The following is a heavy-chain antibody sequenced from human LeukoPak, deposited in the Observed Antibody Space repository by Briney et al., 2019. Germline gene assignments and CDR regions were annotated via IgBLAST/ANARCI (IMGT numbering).Heavy chain of an antibody. CDR2: IIPIFGTA. J-gene: IGHJ4*02. CDR1: GGTFSSYA. V-gene: IGHV1-69*06. D-gene: IGHD3-10*01. Sequence: SVKVSCTASGGTFSSYAISWVRQAPGKGLEWMGGIIPIFGTANYAQKFQGRVTITADKSTSTAYMELSSLRSEDTAVYYCARPHSYYGSGMGYFDYWGQGTLVTVSS. CDR3: ARPHSYYGSGMGYFDY.